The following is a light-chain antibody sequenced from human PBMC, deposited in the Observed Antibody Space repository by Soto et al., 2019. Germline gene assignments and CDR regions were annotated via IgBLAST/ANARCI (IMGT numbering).Light chain of an antibody. CDR2: KAS. J-gene: IGKJ4*01. V-gene: IGKV1-5*03. CDR3: QQYSSYST. CDR1: QNIDTW. Sequence: DIQMTQSPSTLSASVGDRVTITCRASQNIDTWLAWYQQKAGKAPKLLIYKASSLESGVPPMFSGSGSGTEFTLTISSQQPDDFSTYYCQQYSSYSTFCVGTMVEF.